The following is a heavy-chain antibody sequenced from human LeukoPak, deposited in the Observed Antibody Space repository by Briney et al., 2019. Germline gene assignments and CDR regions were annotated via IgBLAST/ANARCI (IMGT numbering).Heavy chain of an antibody. J-gene: IGHJ4*02. CDR2: TSSDLNVK. D-gene: IGHD3-10*01. CDR3: AREGYYGSGSPPSLYFDY. V-gene: IGHV3-30-3*01. Sequence: GGSLGLSCAASGFTFRNYVIHWVRQAPGKGLEWVAVTSSDLNVKLYADSVKGRFTISRDDSRSTLYLQMNSLRPEDTAIYYCAREGYYGSGSPPSLYFDYWGQGTLVTVSS. CDR1: GFTFRNYV.